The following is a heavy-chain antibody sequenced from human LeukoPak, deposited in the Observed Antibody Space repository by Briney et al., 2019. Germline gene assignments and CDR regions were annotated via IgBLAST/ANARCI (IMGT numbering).Heavy chain of an antibody. V-gene: IGHV3-53*01. CDR1: GFTFSSYA. Sequence: GGSLRLSCAASGFTFSSYAMHWVRQAPGKGLEWVSVIYSGGSTYYADSVKGRLTISRDNSKNTLYLQMNSLRAEDTAVYYCARGPLVTNYYYYGMDVWGQGTTVTVSS. CDR3: ARGPLVTNYYYYGMDV. CDR2: IYSGGST. D-gene: IGHD4-23*01. J-gene: IGHJ6*02.